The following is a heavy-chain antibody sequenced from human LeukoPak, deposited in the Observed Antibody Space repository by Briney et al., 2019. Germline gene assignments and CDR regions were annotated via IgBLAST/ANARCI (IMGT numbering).Heavy chain of an antibody. CDR1: GGSISSDLYY. V-gene: IGHV4-61*02. CDR2: FYNSGRT. D-gene: IGHD3-3*01. CDR3: ARGDLKSDWFDP. J-gene: IGHJ5*02. Sequence: SQTLSLTCTVSGGSISSDLYYWNWIRQPAGTGLEWIGRFYNSGRTNFNPFLKSRVTISADTSKDQFSLKLRSVTAADTAVYYCARGDLKSDWFDPWGQGTLVIVSS.